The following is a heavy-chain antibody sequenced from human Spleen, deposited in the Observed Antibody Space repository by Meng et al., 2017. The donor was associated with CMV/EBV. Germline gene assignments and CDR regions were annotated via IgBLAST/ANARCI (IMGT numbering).Heavy chain of an antibody. CDR2: ISYDGSNK. J-gene: IGHJ4*02. D-gene: IGHD3-10*01. Sequence: GESLKISCAASGFTFSSYAMHWVRQAPGKGLEWVAVISYDGSNKYYADSVKGRLTISRDNSKNTLYLQMNSLTTEDTAAYYCAKDRAGVPRGIDYWGQGTLVPFPS. CDR3: AKDRAGVPRGIDY. CDR1: GFTFSSYA. V-gene: IGHV3-30*04.